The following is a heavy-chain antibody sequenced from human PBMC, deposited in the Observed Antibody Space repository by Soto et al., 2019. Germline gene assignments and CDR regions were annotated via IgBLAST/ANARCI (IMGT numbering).Heavy chain of an antibody. CDR2: INSDGNII. J-gene: IGHJ6*02. CDR1: GFTFRSYW. D-gene: IGHD3-10*01. Sequence: EAQLVESGGGLVRPGGSLRLSCAASGFTFRSYWMHLVRQAPGKGLTWLSRINSDGNIITYADSVKGRFTISRDNAKNTLVLQRNSLTAEDAAVYYCARDWSIRGVMAYGIDVWGQGTTATVSS. CDR3: ARDWSIRGVMAYGIDV. V-gene: IGHV3-74*01.